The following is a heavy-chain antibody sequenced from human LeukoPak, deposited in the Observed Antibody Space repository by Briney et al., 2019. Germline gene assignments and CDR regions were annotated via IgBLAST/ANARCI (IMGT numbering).Heavy chain of an antibody. Sequence: ASVKVSCKASGYTFTSCALNWVRQAPGQGLEWMGWINTNTGNPTYAQGFTGRFVFSLDTSVSTAYLQICSLKAEDTAVYYCATYCSRTSCPLGFDYWGQGTLVTVSS. D-gene: IGHD2-2*01. V-gene: IGHV7-4-1*01. CDR2: INTNTGNP. CDR3: ATYCSRTSCPLGFDY. CDR1: GYTFTSCA. J-gene: IGHJ4*02.